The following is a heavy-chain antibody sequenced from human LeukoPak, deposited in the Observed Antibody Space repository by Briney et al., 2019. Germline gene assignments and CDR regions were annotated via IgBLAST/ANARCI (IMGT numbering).Heavy chain of an antibody. J-gene: IGHJ3*02. V-gene: IGHV3-64D*06. CDR3: VKAPLPGAVPIEI. Sequence: GGSLRLSCSASGFTLNNYAMYWVRQPPGKGLKCVSGISRIGGDTYYADSVKGRFTISRDNSKNTLYLQMSSLRPEDTAVYYCVKAPLPGAVPIEIWGQGIMVTVSS. CDR2: ISRIGGDT. D-gene: IGHD3-16*01. CDR1: GFTLNNYA.